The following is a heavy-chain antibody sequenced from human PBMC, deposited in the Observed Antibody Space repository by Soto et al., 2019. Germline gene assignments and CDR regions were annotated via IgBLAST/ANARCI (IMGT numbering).Heavy chain of an antibody. V-gene: IGHV3-30*18. CDR1: GFTFSSYG. CDR3: AKVNSGWPQDYYYYGMDV. D-gene: IGHD5-12*01. CDR2: ISYDGINK. J-gene: IGHJ6*02. Sequence: GGSLRLSCAASGFTFSSYGIHWVRQAPCKGLEWVAVISYDGINKYYADSVKGRFTISRDNSKNTLYLQMNSLRAEDTSVYYCAKVNSGWPQDYYYYGMDVWGQGTTVTVSS.